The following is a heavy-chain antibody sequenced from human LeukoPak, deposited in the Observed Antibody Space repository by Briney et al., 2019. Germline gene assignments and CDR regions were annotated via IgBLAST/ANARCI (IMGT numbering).Heavy chain of an antibody. V-gene: IGHV3-23*01. J-gene: IGHJ3*02. CDR2: TSGSGGST. CDR1: GFTFSSYA. CDR3: AKGGAYYYDSSGYFSI. Sequence: GGSLRLSCAASGFTFSSYAMSWVRQAPGKGLEWVSATSGSGGSTYYADSVKGRFTVSRDNSKNTLHLQMNSLRAEDTAVYYCAKGGAYYYDSSGYFSIWGQGTMVTVSS. D-gene: IGHD3-22*01.